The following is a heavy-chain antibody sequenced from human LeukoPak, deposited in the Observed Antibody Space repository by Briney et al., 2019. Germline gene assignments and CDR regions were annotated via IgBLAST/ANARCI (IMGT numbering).Heavy chain of an antibody. D-gene: IGHD2-15*01. CDR1: GFSFSEHW. V-gene: IGHV3-7*01. J-gene: IGHJ4*02. CDR3: ARDLSGPSVY. Sequence: GGSLRLSCAASGFSFSEHWMTWVRLAPGKGLEWVADIKKDGSEKQQVDSVKGRFTISRDNAKNSLYLQMNSLRAEDTAIYYCARDLSGPSVYWGQGTLVTVSS. CDR2: IKKDGSEK.